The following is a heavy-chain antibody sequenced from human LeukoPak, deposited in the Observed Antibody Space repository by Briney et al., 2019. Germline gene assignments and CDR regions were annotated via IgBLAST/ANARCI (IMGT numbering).Heavy chain of an antibody. V-gene: IGHV3-11*01. CDR2: ISSSGSTI. Sequence: GGSLRLSCAAPGFTFSDYYMSWIRQAPGKGLEWVSYISSSGSTIYYADSVKGRFTISRDNAKNSLYLQMNSLRAEDTAVYYCATSRPYSYGSYFDYWGQGTLVTVSS. CDR3: ATSRPYSYGSYFDY. CDR1: GFTFSDYY. J-gene: IGHJ4*02. D-gene: IGHD5-18*01.